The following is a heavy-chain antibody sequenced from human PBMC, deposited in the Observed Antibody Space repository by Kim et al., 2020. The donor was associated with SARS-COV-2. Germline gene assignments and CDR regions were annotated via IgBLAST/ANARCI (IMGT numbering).Heavy chain of an antibody. Sequence: SETLSLTCTVSGGSISSYYWSWIRQPPGKGLEWIGYIYYSGSTNYNPSLKSRVTISVDTSKNQFSLKLSSVTAADTAVYYCARDRGYSYVGYAPWGQGTLVTVSS. CDR3: ARDRGYSYVGYAP. V-gene: IGHV4-59*01. CDR1: GGSISSYY. J-gene: IGHJ4*02. CDR2: IYYSGST. D-gene: IGHD5-18*01.